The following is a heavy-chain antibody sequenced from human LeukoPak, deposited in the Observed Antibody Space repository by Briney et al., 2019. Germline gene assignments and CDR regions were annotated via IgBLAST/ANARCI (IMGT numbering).Heavy chain of an antibody. J-gene: IGHJ4*02. CDR1: GFTFGNYA. Sequence: GGSLRLSCEASGFTFGNYAMNWVRQAPGKGLEWVSTISGTGSSTYYADSAKGRFTISRDNAKNSLYLQMNSLRAEDTAVYYCANLPNYYYDSSGYQTKWGQGTLVTVSS. CDR3: ANLPNYYYDSSGYQTK. V-gene: IGHV3-23*01. CDR2: ISGTGSST. D-gene: IGHD3-22*01.